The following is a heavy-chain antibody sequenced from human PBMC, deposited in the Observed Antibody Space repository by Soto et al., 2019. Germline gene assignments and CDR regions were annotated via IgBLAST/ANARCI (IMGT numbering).Heavy chain of an antibody. V-gene: IGHV3-30*18. CDR3: AKDQASGQGSFDS. Sequence: GGSLRLSCASSGFTFISYAMSWVRQAPGKGLEWVALISYDGSNQYYADSVKGRFTISRDNSKNTLFLQMNSLRADDTAVYYCAKDQASGQGSFDSWGQGTLVTVSS. J-gene: IGHJ4*02. CDR1: GFTFISYA. CDR2: ISYDGSNQ.